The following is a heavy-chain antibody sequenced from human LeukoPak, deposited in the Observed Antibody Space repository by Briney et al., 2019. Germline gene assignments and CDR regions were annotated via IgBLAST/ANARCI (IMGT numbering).Heavy chain of an antibody. V-gene: IGHV4-61*02. Sequence: SETLSLTCTVSGGSISSGSYYWSWIRQPAGKGLEWIGRIYTSGSTNYNPSLKSRVTISVDTSKNQFSLKLSSVTAADTAVYYCARSTSAGYSYGYYYYMDVWGKGTTVTISS. CDR1: GGSISSGSYY. D-gene: IGHD5-18*01. J-gene: IGHJ6*03. CDR2: IYTSGST. CDR3: ARSTSAGYSYGYYYYMDV.